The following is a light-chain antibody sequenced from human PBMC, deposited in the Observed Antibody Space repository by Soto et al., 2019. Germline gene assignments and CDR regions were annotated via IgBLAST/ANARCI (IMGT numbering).Light chain of an antibody. CDR1: QDVTNS. Sequence: EILMTQSPATLSLSPGEGVTLSCRAAQDVTNSVAWYQQKSGQAPRRLIYDASARASGVSARFRGSGSGTDFTLTISGLEPEDFAVYYCQQRSDWLPITFGHGTRLEIK. J-gene: IGKJ5*01. CDR3: QQRSDWLPIT. CDR2: DAS. V-gene: IGKV3D-11*01.